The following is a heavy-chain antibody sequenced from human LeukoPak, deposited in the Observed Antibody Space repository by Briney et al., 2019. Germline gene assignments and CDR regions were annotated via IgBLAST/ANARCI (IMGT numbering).Heavy chain of an antibody. D-gene: IGHD6-25*01. J-gene: IGHJ4*02. CDR1: GFTFSNFN. CDR2: ISGTSATI. V-gene: IGHV3-48*01. CDR3: ARDSSAGSSGS. Sequence: GGSLRLSYAASGFTFSNFNMNWVRQAPGKGLEWISYISGTSATIYYADSVKGRFTISRDNAKNSLYLQMNSLRAEDTAVYYCARDSSAGSSGSWGQGTLVTVSS.